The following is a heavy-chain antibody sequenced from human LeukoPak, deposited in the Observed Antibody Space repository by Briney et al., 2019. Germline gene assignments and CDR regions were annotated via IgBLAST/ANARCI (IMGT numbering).Heavy chain of an antibody. Sequence: GRSLRLSCAASGFTFTRHWTGWVRQAPGEGLEWVASVKKDGNQYSVDSVKGRFIISRDNARNSLSLQMSSLRVEDTAIYFCARGPDYGDRLDYFDYWGQGTLVTVSS. D-gene: IGHD4-17*01. V-gene: IGHV3-7*01. CDR1: GFTFTRHW. CDR2: VKKDGNQ. CDR3: ARGPDYGDRLDYFDY. J-gene: IGHJ4*02.